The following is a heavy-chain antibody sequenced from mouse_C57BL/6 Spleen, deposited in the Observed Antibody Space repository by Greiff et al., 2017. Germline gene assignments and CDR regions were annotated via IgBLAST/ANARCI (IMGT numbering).Heavy chain of an antibody. D-gene: IGHD1-1*01. J-gene: IGHJ2*01. V-gene: IGHV1-82*01. CDR2: IYPGDGDT. Sequence: QVQLQQSGPELVKPGASVKISCKASGYAFSSSWMNWVKQRPGKGLEWIGRIYPGDGDTNYNGKFKGKATLTADKSSSTAYMQLSSLTSEDSAVYFCASFTTVVDFDYWGQGTTLTVSS. CDR3: ASFTTVVDFDY. CDR1: GYAFSSSW.